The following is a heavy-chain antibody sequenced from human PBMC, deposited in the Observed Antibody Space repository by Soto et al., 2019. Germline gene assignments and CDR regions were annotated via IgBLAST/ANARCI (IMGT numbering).Heavy chain of an antibody. D-gene: IGHD2-15*01. CDR2: INHSGST. CDR1: GGSFSGYY. V-gene: IGHV4-34*01. CDR3: ARGFPYIVVVVAATSGGAYCMDV. Sequence: PSETLSLTCAVYGGSFSGYYWSWIRQPPGKGLEWIGEINHSGSTNYNPSLKSRVTISVDTSKNQFSLKLSSVTAADTAVYYCARGFPYIVVVVAATSGGAYCMDVWGKGTTVTVSS. J-gene: IGHJ6*03.